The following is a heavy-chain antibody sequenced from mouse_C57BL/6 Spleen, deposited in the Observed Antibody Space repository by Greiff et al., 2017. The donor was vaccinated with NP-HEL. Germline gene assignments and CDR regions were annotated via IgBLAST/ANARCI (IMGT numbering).Heavy chain of an antibody. Sequence: EVKLMESGGDLVKPGGSLKLSCAASGFTFSSYGMSWVRQTPDKRLEWVATISSGGSYTYYPDSVKGRFTISRDNAKNTLYLQMSSLKSEDTAMYYCARRGSSSLFDYWGQGTTLTVSS. D-gene: IGHD1-1*01. V-gene: IGHV5-6*02. J-gene: IGHJ2*01. CDR1: GFTFSSYG. CDR2: ISSGGSYT. CDR3: ARRGSSSLFDY.